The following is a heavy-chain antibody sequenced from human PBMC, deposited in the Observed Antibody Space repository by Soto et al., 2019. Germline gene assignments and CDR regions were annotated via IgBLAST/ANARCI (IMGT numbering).Heavy chain of an antibody. J-gene: IGHJ4*02. CDR3: ARDGGSVGAHFDY. Sequence: SETLSLTCTVSGGSISSYYWSWIRQPPGKGLEWIGYIHYSGTTNYNPSLKSRVTTSVDTSKNQFSLKLSSVTAADTAVYYCARDGGSVGAHFDYWGQGAPVTVSS. V-gene: IGHV4-59*01. CDR1: GGSISSYY. D-gene: IGHD1-26*01. CDR2: IHYSGTT.